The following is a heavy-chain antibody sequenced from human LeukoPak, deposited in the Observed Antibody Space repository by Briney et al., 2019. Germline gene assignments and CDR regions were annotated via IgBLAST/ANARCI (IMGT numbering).Heavy chain of an antibody. V-gene: IGHV7-4-1*02. CDR2: INTNTGNP. CDR3: AREVELRYFDWLSHTGFDP. D-gene: IGHD3-9*01. Sequence: ASVKVSCKASGGTFSSYAISWVRQAPGQGLEWMGWINTNTGNPTYAQGFTGRFVFSLDTSVSTAYLQISSLKAEDTAVYYCAREVELRYFDWLSHTGFDPWGQGTLVTVSS. CDR1: GGTFSSYA. J-gene: IGHJ5*02.